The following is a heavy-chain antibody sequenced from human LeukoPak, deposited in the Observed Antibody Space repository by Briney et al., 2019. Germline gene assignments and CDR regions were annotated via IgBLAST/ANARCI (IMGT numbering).Heavy chain of an antibody. D-gene: IGHD5-18*01. V-gene: IGHV3-48*03. CDR2: ISSSGRTI. CDR1: GFIFSDYE. J-gene: IGHJ3*02. Sequence: GGSLRLSCAASGFIFSDYEMNWVRQAPGKGLEWVSYISSSGRTIFYADSVKGRSTISRDSATNSLYLQMDSLRAEDTAVYYCARDGGGHSNGNDAFDIWGQGTMVTVSS. CDR3: ARDGGGHSNGNDAFDI.